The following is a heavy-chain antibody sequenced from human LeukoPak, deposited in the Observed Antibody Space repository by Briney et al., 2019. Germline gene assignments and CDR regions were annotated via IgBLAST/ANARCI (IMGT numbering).Heavy chain of an antibody. CDR3: ARSRNDYYYYYGMDV. V-gene: IGHV3-7*01. Sequence: GGSLRLPCAASGFTFSSYWMSWVRQAPGKGLEWVANIKQDGSEKYYVDSVKGRFTISRDNAKNSLYLQMNSLRAEDTAVYYCARSRNDYYYYYGMDVWGQGTTVTVSS. CDR2: IKQDGSEK. CDR1: GFTFSSYW. J-gene: IGHJ6*02.